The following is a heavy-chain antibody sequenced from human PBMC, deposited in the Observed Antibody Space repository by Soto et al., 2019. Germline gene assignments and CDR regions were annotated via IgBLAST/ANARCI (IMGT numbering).Heavy chain of an antibody. Sequence: PGGSLRLSCAASGFTFDDYAMHWVRQGPGKGLEWVSGISWKSGRIAYADSVKGRFTISRDNAKNSLYLQMNSLRAEDTGLYYCARENPRISPRLFQHWRHGTLVTVSS. J-gene: IGHJ1*01. CDR2: ISWKSGRI. D-gene: IGHD6-6*01. V-gene: IGHV3-9*01. CDR3: ARENPRISPRLFQH. CDR1: GFTFDDYA.